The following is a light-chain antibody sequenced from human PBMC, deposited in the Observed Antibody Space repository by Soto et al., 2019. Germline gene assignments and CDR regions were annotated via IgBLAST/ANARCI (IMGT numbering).Light chain of an antibody. CDR3: QQYYTTPVT. J-gene: IGKJ1*01. CDR1: QSILYSSNNKDY. V-gene: IGKV4-1*01. CDR2: WAS. Sequence: DIVMTQSPDSLAVSLGERATINCKSSQSILYSSNNKDYLAWYQQKPGQPPKLLIYWASTREIGVPDRFSGSGSGTDFTLTISSRQAEDVAVYYCQQYYTTPVTFGQGTKVEIK.